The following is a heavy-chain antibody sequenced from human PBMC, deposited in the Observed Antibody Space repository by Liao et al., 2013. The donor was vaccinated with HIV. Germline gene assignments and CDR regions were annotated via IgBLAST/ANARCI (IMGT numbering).Heavy chain of an antibody. CDR1: GGSITSGTYY. D-gene: IGHD2-2*02. CDR2: IYTGGST. CDR3: ARLGPYCSSTSCYTPFDY. V-gene: IGHV4-61*02. Sequence: QVQLQESGPGLVKPSQTLSLTCTVSGGSITSGTYYWSWIRQSAGKGLEWIGRIYTGGSTNYNPSLKSRVTISVDTSKNQFSLKLSSVTAADTAVYYCARLGPYCSSTSCYTPFDYWGQGTLVTVSS. J-gene: IGHJ4*02.